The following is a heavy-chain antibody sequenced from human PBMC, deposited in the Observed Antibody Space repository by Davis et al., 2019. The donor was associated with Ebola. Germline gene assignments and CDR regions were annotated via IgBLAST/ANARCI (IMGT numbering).Heavy chain of an antibody. V-gene: IGHV3-21*01. CDR2: ISSGSSYT. Sequence: GGSLRLSCAASGFTFSSYVMNWVRQAPGKGLEWVSHISSGSSYTYYADSVRGRFTISRDNAKNSLFLQMDSLSAEDTAVYYCARETGDSSSYWFDYWGQGTLVTVSS. CDR1: GFTFSSYV. D-gene: IGHD3-22*01. J-gene: IGHJ5*01. CDR3: ARETGDSSSYWFDY.